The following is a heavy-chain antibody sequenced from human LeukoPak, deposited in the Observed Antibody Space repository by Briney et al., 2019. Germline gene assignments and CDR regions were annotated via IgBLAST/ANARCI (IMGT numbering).Heavy chain of an antibody. CDR1: GFTFSSYE. CDR2: ISSSGSTV. CDR3: GRGIQWRLQPWGAFDI. Sequence: GGSLRLSCAAAGFTFSSYEMKWVRQAPGKGLEWVSYISSSGSTVYYADSVKGRFTISRDNAKNSLYLQMNSLRAEDTAVYYCGRGIQWRLQPWGAFDIWGQGTMVTVSS. V-gene: IGHV3-48*03. J-gene: IGHJ3*02. D-gene: IGHD5-12*01.